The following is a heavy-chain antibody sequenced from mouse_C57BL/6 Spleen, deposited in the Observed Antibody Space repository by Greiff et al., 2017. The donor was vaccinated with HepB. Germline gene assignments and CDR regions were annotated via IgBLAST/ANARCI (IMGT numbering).Heavy chain of an antibody. J-gene: IGHJ4*01. CDR1: GYTFTSYW. CDR3: ASKAGYYDGDPLYAMDY. V-gene: IGHV1-72*01. D-gene: IGHD2-3*01. CDR2: IDPNSGGT. Sequence: QVQLKQPGAELVKPGASVKLSCKASGYTFTSYWMHWVKQRPGRGLEWIGRIDPNSGGTKYNEKFKSKATLTVDKPSSTAYMQLSSLTSEDSAVYYCASKAGYYDGDPLYAMDYWGQGTSVTVSS.